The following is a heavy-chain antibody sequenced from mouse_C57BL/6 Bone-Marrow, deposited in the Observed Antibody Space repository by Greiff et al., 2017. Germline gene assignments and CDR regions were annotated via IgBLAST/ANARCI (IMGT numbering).Heavy chain of an antibody. CDR2: ISSGGSYT. CDR3: ASRYSN. CDR1: GFTFSSYG. V-gene: IGHV5-6*02. D-gene: IGHD1-1*01. J-gene: IGHJ3*01. Sequence: DVKLVESGGDLVKPGGSLKLSCAASGFTFSSYGMSWVRQTPDKRLEWVATISSGGSYTYYPDSVKGRFTISRDNAKNTLYLQMSSLKSEDTAMYYCASRYSNWGQGTLVTVSA.